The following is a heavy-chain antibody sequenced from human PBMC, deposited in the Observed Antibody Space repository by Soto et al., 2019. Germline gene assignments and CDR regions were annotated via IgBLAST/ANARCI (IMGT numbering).Heavy chain of an antibody. Sequence: VSVKVSCTTSGYTFNTTRITCVRHAPGQGLELMGWISAYDGKTTYAEKFQGRVTLTTDTSTSTAYMELRSLRSDATDIYYCARDPHEFWTSYWFDPWGHGTPVTVST. CDR1: GYTFNTTR. CDR3: ARDPHEFWTSYWFDP. CDR2: ISAYDGKT. V-gene: IGHV1-18*01. D-gene: IGHD3-3*01. J-gene: IGHJ5*02.